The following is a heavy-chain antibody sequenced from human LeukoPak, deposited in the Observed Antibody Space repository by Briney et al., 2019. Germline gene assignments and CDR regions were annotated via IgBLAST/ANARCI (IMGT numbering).Heavy chain of an antibody. CDR1: GFTFDDYA. J-gene: IGHJ4*02. CDR2: ISWNSGSI. D-gene: IGHD1-7*01. Sequence: GGSLRLSCAASGFTFDDYAMHWVRQAPGKGLEWVSGISWNSGSIGYADSVKGRFTISRDNAKNSLYLQMNSLRAEDTALYYCAKALSVNSPFDYWAREPWSPSPQ. V-gene: IGHV3-9*01. CDR3: AKALSVNSPFDY.